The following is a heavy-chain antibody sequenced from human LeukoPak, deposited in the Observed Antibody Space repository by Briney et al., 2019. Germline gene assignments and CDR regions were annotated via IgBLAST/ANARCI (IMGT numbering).Heavy chain of an antibody. J-gene: IGHJ4*02. V-gene: IGHV4-61*02. CDR1: GGSISSVSYY. CDR3: ARVLRGVTELHS. CDR2: IYTSGST. Sequence: SETLSLTCTVSGGSISSVSYYGSWIRKPAGKGLEWIGRIYTSGSTNYNPSLKSRVNISVDTSKNQFSLKLSSVTAADTAVYYCARVLRGVTELHSWGQGTLVTVSS. D-gene: IGHD2-21*02.